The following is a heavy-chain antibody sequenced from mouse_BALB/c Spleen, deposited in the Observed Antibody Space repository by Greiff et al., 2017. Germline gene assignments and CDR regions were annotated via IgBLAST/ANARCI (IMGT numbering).Heavy chain of an antibody. Sequence: EVNLVESGPGLVKPSQSLSLTCTVTGYSITSDYAWNWLRQFPGNQLEWMGYISYSGSTSYNPSLKSRISITRDTSKNQFFLQLNSVTTEDTATYYCARRGNGYERAMDYWGQGTSVTVSS. CDR2: ISYSGST. V-gene: IGHV3-2*02. CDR3: ARRGNGYERAMDY. D-gene: IGHD2-2*01. CDR1: GYSITSDYA. J-gene: IGHJ4*01.